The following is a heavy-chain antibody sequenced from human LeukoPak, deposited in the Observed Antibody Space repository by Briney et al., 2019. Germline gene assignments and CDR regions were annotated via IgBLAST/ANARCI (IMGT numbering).Heavy chain of an antibody. CDR3: VRASQWLAFDN. Sequence: PGGSLRLSCAVSRFSVTTSYMNWVRQAPGKGLEWVSVIYDCGHTNYADSVKGRFTISRDNSKNTVFLQMSSLRADDTAVYFCVRASQWLAFDNWGQGTLVTVSS. J-gene: IGHJ4*02. CDR2: IYDCGHT. D-gene: IGHD6-19*01. V-gene: IGHV3-66*01. CDR1: RFSVTTSY.